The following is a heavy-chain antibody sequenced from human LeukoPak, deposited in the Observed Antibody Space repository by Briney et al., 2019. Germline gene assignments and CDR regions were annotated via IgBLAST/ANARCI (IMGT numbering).Heavy chain of an antibody. CDR2: IYYSGST. J-gene: IGHJ6*02. D-gene: IGHD6-13*01. V-gene: IGHV4-59*01. Sequence: SETLSLTCTVSGGPISSYYWSWIRQPPGKGLEWIGYIYYSGSTNYNPSLKSRVTISVDTSKNQFSLKLSSVTAADTAVYYCARVEQQLARLYYYGMDVWGQGTTVTVSS. CDR1: GGPISSYY. CDR3: ARVEQQLARLYYYGMDV.